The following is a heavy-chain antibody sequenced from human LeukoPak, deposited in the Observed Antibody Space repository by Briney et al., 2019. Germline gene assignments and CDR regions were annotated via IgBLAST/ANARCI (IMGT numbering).Heavy chain of an antibody. CDR3: APEYSGSYGGS. CDR1: GFTVISNY. CDR2: IYSGGST. Sequence: GGSLSPSCEPSGFTVISNYMSWFGRPPGKGREWVSVIYSGGSTYYADSVKGRFTISRDNSKNTLYLQMNSLRAEDTAVYYCAPEYSGSYGGSWGQGTLVTVSS. V-gene: IGHV3-53*01. J-gene: IGHJ5*02. D-gene: IGHD1-26*01.